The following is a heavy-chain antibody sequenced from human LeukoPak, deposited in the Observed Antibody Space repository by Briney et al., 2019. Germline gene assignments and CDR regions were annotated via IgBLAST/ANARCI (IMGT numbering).Heavy chain of an antibody. CDR1: GFTFSSYA. J-gene: IGHJ4*02. V-gene: IGHV3-30-3*01. Sequence: GGSLRLSCAASGFTFSSYAMHWVRQAPGKGLEWVAVISYDGSNNYYADSVKGRFTISRDNSKNTLYLQMNSLRAEDTAVYYCAIDRSSGYYGLDFWGQGTLDTVSS. CDR3: AIDRSSGYYGLDF. CDR2: ISYDGSNN. D-gene: IGHD3-22*01.